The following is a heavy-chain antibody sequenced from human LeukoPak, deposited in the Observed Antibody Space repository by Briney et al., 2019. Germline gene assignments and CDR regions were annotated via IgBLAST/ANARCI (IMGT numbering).Heavy chain of an antibody. V-gene: IGHV3-7*01. Sequence: GGSLRLPCAASGLSFSSYWMTWVRQAPGKGLEWVANIKEDGSAKSYVDSVKGRFTISRDNAKNSLYLQMNSLRVEDTAVYYCARDYDYFSGHNLDAYDIWGQGTTVIVSS. CDR3: ARDYDYFSGHNLDAYDI. CDR2: IKEDGSAK. CDR1: GLSFSSYW. D-gene: IGHD2-15*01. J-gene: IGHJ3*02.